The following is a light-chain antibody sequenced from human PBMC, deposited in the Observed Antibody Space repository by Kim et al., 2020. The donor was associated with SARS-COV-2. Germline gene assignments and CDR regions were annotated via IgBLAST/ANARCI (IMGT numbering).Light chain of an antibody. CDR3: QQSYTAPT. CDR1: RSISTY. J-gene: IGKJ4*01. CDR2: GAS. V-gene: IGKV1-39*01. Sequence: SASVGDRVTNTSRASRSISTYLVWYQQKPGKAPNLLIYGASRVQSGVPSRFSGSGYGTEFTLTITSLQPDDFATYYCQQSYTAPTFGGGTKVDIK.